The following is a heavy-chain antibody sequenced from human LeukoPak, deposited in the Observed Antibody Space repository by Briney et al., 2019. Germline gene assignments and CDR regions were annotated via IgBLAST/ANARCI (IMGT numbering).Heavy chain of an antibody. J-gene: IGHJ6*02. Sequence: GGSLRLSCAASGFTVSSNYMSWVRQAPGKGLEWVSVIYSGGSTYYADSVKGRFTISRDNSKNTLYLQMNSLRAEDTAVYYCARQDWRYCSGGSCTHSRDYYYYYGMDVWGQGTTVTVSS. V-gene: IGHV3-66*04. CDR3: ARQDWRYCSGGSCTHSRDYYYYYGMDV. D-gene: IGHD2-15*01. CDR1: GFTVSSNY. CDR2: IYSGGST.